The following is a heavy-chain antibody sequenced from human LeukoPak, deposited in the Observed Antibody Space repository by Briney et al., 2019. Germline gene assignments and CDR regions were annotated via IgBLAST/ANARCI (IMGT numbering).Heavy chain of an antibody. J-gene: IGHJ5*02. V-gene: IGHV1-8*01. D-gene: IGHD3-10*01. CDR2: MNPNSGNT. CDR1: GYTFTSYY. Sequence: ASVKVSCKASGYTFTSYYMHWVRQAPGQGLEWMGWMNPNSGNTGYAQKFQGRVTMTRNTSISTAYMELSSLRSEDTAVYYCARGPRGYGSGSYWHLWGQGTLVTVSS. CDR3: ARGPRGYGSGSYWHL.